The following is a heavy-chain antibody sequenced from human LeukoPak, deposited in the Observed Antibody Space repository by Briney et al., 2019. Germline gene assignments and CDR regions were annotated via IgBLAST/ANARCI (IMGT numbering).Heavy chain of an antibody. D-gene: IGHD3-22*01. CDR3: AKENTYYYDSSALTD. J-gene: IGHJ4*02. CDR2: FDPEDGET. CDR1: GYTLTELS. V-gene: IGHV1-24*01. Sequence: ASVKVSCKVSGYTLTELSMHWVRQAPGKGLEWMGGFDPEDGETIYAQKFQGRVTMTEDTFTDTAYMELSSLRSEDTAVYYCAKENTYYYDSSALTDWGQGTLVTVSS.